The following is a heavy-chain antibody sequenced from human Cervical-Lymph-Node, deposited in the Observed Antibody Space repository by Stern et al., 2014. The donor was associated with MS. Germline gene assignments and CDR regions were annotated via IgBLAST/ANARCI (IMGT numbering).Heavy chain of an antibody. CDR2: NYWGYEK. CDR1: GFSLSTSGVG. J-gene: IGHJ4*02. V-gene: IGHV2-5*02. D-gene: IGHD5-18*01. CDR3: AHRGHSYGYADY. Sequence: QIPLQESCPTLVKPTQTLTLTCTFSGFSLSTSGVGVGWIRQPPGKALEWLAVNYWGYEKAHRPSLKNSMTITKDTSKNQVVLRLTNMDPVDTATYYCAHRGHSYGYADYWGQGTRVTVSS.